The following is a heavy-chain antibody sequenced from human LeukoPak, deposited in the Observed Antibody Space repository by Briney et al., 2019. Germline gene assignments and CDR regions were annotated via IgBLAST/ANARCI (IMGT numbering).Heavy chain of an antibody. Sequence: SETLSLTCAVYGGSFSGYYWSWVRQPPGKGLEWVGEINHSGSTNYNPSLKSRVTISVDTSKNQFSLKMSSVTAAETAVYYCARGGSLYYYDSSGYYYYYGMDVWGQGTTVTVSS. CDR2: INHSGST. J-gene: IGHJ6*02. CDR1: GGSFSGYY. D-gene: IGHD3-22*01. CDR3: ARGGSLYYYDSSGYYYYYGMDV. V-gene: IGHV4-34*01.